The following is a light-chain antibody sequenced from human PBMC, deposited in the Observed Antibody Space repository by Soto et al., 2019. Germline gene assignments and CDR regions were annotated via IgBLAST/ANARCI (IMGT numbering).Light chain of an antibody. Sequence: EIVMTQSPATLSVSPGERATLSCRASQSVSTNVAWYQQIPGQAPRLLIYGASTRATGIPARFSGSGSGTEFTLTISSLQSEDFAVYYCQQYNNLITFGQGTRLEI. CDR2: GAS. V-gene: IGKV3-15*01. CDR1: QSVSTN. J-gene: IGKJ5*01. CDR3: QQYNNLIT.